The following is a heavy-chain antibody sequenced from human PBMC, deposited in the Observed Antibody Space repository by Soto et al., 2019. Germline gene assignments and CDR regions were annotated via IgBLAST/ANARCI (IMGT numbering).Heavy chain of an antibody. CDR3: AKRDGDTGSFDYYYGMDV. CDR1: GFTFSSYA. D-gene: IGHD3-10*01. CDR2: ISGSGGST. Sequence: GSLRLSCAASGFTFSSYAMSWVRQAPGKGLEWVSAISGSGGSTHYADSVKGRFTISRDNSKNTLYLQMNSLRAEDTAVYYRAKRDGDTGSFDYYYGMDVWGQGTTVTVSS. J-gene: IGHJ6*02. V-gene: IGHV3-23*01.